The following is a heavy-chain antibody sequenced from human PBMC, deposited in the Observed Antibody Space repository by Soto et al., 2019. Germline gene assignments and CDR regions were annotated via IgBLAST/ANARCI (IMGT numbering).Heavy chain of an antibody. V-gene: IGHV3-23*01. D-gene: IGHD3-16*02. Sequence: PGGSLRLSCAASGFTFSSYAMSWVRQAPGKGLEWVSAISGSGGSTYYADSVKGRFTISRDNSKNTLYLQMNSLRAEDTAVYYCAKVSDYDYIWGSYRSYYFDYWGQGTLVTVSS. CDR2: ISGSGGST. J-gene: IGHJ4*02. CDR3: AKVSDYDYIWGSYRSYYFDY. CDR1: GFTFSSYA.